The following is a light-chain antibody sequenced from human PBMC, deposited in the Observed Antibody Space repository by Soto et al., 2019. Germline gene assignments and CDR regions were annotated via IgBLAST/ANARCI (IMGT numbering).Light chain of an antibody. Sequence: EIVMTQSPATLSVSPGERATLSCRGSQSVSSNLAWYQQKPGQAPRLLIYGASTRATGIPARFRGSGSGTEFTLTISSLQSEDFAVYYCQQYNNWPPLFGPGTKVDIK. CDR1: QSVSSN. V-gene: IGKV3-15*01. CDR3: QQYNNWPPL. CDR2: GAS. J-gene: IGKJ3*01.